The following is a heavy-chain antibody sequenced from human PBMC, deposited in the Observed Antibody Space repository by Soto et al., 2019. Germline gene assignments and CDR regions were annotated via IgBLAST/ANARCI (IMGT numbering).Heavy chain of an antibody. V-gene: IGHV2-5*01. J-gene: IGHJ4*02. CDR1: GFSLSTSGLG. D-gene: IGHD6-19*01. Sequence: QITLKESGPTLVRPTQTLTLTCTFSGFSLSTSGLGVGWIRQHPGKALEWLAFIYWNDDKRYSPSLKARLTITKDTSKNQVVLTMTNMDPVDTATYYCAHRPSGWYLFDYWGQGTLVTVSS. CDR3: AHRPSGWYLFDY. CDR2: IYWNDDK.